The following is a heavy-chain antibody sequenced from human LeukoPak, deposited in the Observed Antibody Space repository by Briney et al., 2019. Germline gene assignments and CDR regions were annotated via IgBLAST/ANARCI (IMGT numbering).Heavy chain of an antibody. CDR1: GGSISSYY. CDR2: IYYSGTT. Sequence: SETLSLTCTVSGGSISSYYWNWIRQPPGKGLEWIGYIYYSGTTNYNPSLKSRVSMSVDTFKNQFSLKLSSATAADTAVYYCARGRKYTSGYGVTELGSGYSDYWGQGTLVTVSS. V-gene: IGHV4-59*01. D-gene: IGHD5-18*01. CDR3: ARGRKYTSGYGVTELGSGYSDY. J-gene: IGHJ4*02.